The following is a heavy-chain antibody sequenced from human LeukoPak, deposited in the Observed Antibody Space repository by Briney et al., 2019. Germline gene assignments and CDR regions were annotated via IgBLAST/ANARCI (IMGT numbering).Heavy chain of an antibody. CDR2: INPNSGGK. D-gene: IGHD3-9*01. Sequence: ASVKVSCKASGYTFTCYYMHWVRQAPGQGREWMGGINPNSGGKNYAQKFQDRVTMTRDTSISTAYMELSRMRSDDTAVYSCARGRQPEYYDILTGYVDFWGQGTLVTVSS. CDR3: ARGRQPEYYDILTGYVDF. CDR1: GYTFTCYY. V-gene: IGHV1-2*02. J-gene: IGHJ4*02.